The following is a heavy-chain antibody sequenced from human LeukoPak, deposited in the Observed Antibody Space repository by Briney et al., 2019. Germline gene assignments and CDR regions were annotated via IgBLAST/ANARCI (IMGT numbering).Heavy chain of an antibody. CDR3: AKRSSGWSFDY. CDR1: GFTFSSYG. CDR2: ISYDGSNK. Sequence: PGRSLRLSCAASGFTFSSYGMHWVRQAPGKGLEWVAVISYDGSNKYYADSVKGRFTISRDNSKNTLYLQMNSLRAEDTAVYYCAKRSSGWSFDYWGQGTLVTVSS. J-gene: IGHJ4*02. V-gene: IGHV3-30*18. D-gene: IGHD6-19*01.